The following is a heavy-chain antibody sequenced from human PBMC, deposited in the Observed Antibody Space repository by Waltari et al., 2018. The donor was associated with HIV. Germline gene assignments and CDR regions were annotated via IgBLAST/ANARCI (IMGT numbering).Heavy chain of an antibody. Sequence: QVQLVQSGAEVKKPGSSVKVSCKASGGTFSSYAISWVRQAPGQGLEWMGGIIPIFGTANYAQKFQGRVTITADKSTSTAYMELSSLRSEDTAVYYCARKRPDPYYYDSSGYDPFDYWGQGTLVTVSS. CDR3: ARKRPDPYYYDSSGYDPFDY. V-gene: IGHV1-69*06. D-gene: IGHD3-22*01. J-gene: IGHJ4*02. CDR2: IIPIFGTA. CDR1: GGTFSSYA.